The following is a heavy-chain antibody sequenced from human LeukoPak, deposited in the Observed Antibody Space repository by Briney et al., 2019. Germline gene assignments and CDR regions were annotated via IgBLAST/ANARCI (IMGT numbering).Heavy chain of an antibody. D-gene: IGHD4-17*01. Sequence: SETLSLTCTVSGGSISSGGYYWSWIRQHPGKGLEWIGYIYYSGNTYYNPSLKSRVTISVGTSKNQFSLKLSSVTAADTAVYYCARGSALTVTTDYWGQGTLVTVSS. J-gene: IGHJ4*02. CDR3: ARGSALTVTTDY. CDR2: IYYSGNT. CDR1: GGSISSGGYY. V-gene: IGHV4-31*03.